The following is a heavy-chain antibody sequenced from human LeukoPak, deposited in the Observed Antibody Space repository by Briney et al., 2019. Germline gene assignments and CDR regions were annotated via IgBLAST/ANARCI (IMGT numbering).Heavy chain of an antibody. CDR3: ARVGGYYLYYFDY. D-gene: IGHD3-22*01. CDR1: GGSFSGYY. J-gene: IGHJ4*02. V-gene: IGHV4-34*01. CDR2: INHSGST. Sequence: SETLSLTCAVYGGSFSGYYWSWIRQPPGKGLEWIGEINHSGSTNYNPSLKSRVTISVDTSKNQFSLKLSSVTAADTAVYYCARVGGYYLYYFDYWGQGTLVTVFS.